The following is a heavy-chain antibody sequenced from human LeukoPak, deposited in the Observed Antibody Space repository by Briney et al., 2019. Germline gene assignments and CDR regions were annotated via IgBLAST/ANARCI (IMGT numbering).Heavy chain of an antibody. V-gene: IGHV3-53*04. Sequence: PGGSLRLSCAASGFTVSSNYMSWVRQAPGKGLEWVPVIYSGGSTYYADSVKGRFTISRHNSKNTLYLQMNSLRAEDTAVYYCARDSSGRYFDYWGQGTLVTVSS. D-gene: IGHD3-22*01. CDR3: ARDSSGRYFDY. CDR2: IYSGGST. CDR1: GFTVSSNY. J-gene: IGHJ4*02.